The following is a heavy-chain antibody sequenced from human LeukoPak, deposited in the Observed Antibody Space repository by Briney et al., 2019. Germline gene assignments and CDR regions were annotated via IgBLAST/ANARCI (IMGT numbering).Heavy chain of an antibody. V-gene: IGHV3-23*01. CDR2: ISGSGGST. CDR1: GFTVSSNY. J-gene: IGHJ4*02. Sequence: GGSLRLSCAASGFTVSSNYMSWVRQAPGKGLEWVSAISGSGGSTYYADSVKGRFTISRDNSKNTLYLQMNSLRAEDTAVYYCAKDGGVEDYYGSGSYGSFDYWGQGTLVTVSS. D-gene: IGHD3-10*01. CDR3: AKDGGVEDYYGSGSYGSFDY.